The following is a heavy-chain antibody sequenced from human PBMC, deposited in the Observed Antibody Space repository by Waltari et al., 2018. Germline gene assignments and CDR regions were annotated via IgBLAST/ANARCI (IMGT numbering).Heavy chain of an antibody. CDR1: GYSISSGYY. Sequence: QVQLQESGPGLVKPSETLSLTCAVSGYSISSGYYWGWIRQPPGKGLEWIGSIYHSGSTYYNPSLKSRVTISVDTSKNQFSLKLSSVTAADTAVYYCAGNYYGSGSYYRSDAFDIWGQGTMVTVSS. V-gene: IGHV4-38-2*01. D-gene: IGHD3-10*01. J-gene: IGHJ3*02. CDR3: AGNYYGSGSYYRSDAFDI. CDR2: IYHSGST.